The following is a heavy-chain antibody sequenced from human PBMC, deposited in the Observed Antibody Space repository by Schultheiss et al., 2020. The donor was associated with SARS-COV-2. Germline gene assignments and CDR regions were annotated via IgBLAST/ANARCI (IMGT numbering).Heavy chain of an antibody. CDR2: IWYDGGNK. V-gene: IGHV3-33*06. D-gene: IGHD2-2*01. CDR1: GFTFSSYG. J-gene: IGHJ4*02. CDR3: AQEVWVPAAIYFDY. Sequence: GGSLRLSCAASGFTFSSYGMHWVRQAPGKGLEWVAVIWYDGGNKYYADSVKGRFTISRDNSKNTLFLQMNSLRAEDTAVYYCAQEVWVPAAIYFDYWGQGTLVTVSS.